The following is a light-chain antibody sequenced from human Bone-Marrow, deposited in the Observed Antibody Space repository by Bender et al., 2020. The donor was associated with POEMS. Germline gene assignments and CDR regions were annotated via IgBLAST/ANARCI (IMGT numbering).Light chain of an antibody. CDR2: IDS. Sequence: SYVLTQPPPVSVAPGQTARIPCGGNNLGSEGVHWFQQKPGQAPVRVIYIDSERPSGIPSRFSGSGSGTTVALTISGVQAEDEADYNCQSTDSNGLYMVFGGGTKLTVL. CDR1: NLGSEG. CDR3: QSTDSNGLYMV. J-gene: IGLJ3*02. V-gene: IGLV3-25*03.